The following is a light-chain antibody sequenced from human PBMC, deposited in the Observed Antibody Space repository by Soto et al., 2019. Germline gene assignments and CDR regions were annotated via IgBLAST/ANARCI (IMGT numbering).Light chain of an antibody. CDR3: QQLTDWPPQWT. CDR1: QSISSY. CDR2: DAS. J-gene: IGKJ1*01. Sequence: EVVSTQSPDTLSLPPRESATLSCRASQSISSYLAWYQQKPGQAPRLLIYDASSRATGIPARFSGSGSGTDFTLTISSLEPEDFAVYYCQQLTDWPPQWTFGQGTKVDIK. V-gene: IGKV3-11*01.